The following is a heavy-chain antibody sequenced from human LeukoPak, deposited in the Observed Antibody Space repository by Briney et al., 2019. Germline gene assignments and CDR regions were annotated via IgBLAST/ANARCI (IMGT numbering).Heavy chain of an antibody. CDR1: GGSFSGYY. CDR3: ARGGSYNILTGYGWFDP. V-gene: IGHV4-34*01. D-gene: IGHD3-9*01. CDR2: INHSGST. J-gene: IGHJ5*02. Sequence: SETLSLTCAVYGGSFSGYYWSWIRQPPGGGREWIGEINHSGSTNYNPSLKSRVTISVDTSKNQFSLKMSSVTAADTAVYYCARGGSYNILTGYGWFDPWGQGTLVTVSS.